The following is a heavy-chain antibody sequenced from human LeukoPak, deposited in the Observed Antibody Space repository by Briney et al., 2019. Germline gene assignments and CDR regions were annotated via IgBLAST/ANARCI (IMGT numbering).Heavy chain of an antibody. J-gene: IGHJ4*02. V-gene: IGHV3-30*18. CDR3: ANLHDY. Sequence: GRSLRLSCAASGFAFTTYAMHWVRQAPGRGLEWVAVISYDGSIKYYADSVKGRCTISRDNSRNTLYLQMNSLRAEDTAVYYCANLHDYWGQGTLVTVSS. CDR1: GFAFTTYA. CDR2: ISYDGSIK.